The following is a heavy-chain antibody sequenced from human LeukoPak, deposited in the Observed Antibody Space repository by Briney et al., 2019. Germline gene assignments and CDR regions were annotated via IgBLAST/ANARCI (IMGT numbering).Heavy chain of an antibody. D-gene: IGHD3-3*01. CDR3: AREFRGGAFDI. V-gene: IGHV3-33*01. CDR1: GFTFSSYG. CDR2: IWYDGSNK. J-gene: IGHJ3*02. Sequence: GGSLRLSCAASGFTFSSYGMHWVRQAPGKGLEWVAVIWYDGSNKYYADSVKGRFTISRDNSKNTLYLQMNSLRAEDTAVYYCAREFRGGAFDIWGQGTMGTVSS.